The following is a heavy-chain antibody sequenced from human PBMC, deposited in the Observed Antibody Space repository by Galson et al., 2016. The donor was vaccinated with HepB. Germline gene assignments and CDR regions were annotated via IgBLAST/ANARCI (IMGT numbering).Heavy chain of an antibody. CDR1: GGTFSTYG. V-gene: IGHV1-69*13. J-gene: IGHJ5*01. Sequence: SVKVSCKASGGTFSTYGITWVRQAPGQGLEWMGGIIPMFGAANYPQKFRGRVTITADESTSTVYMELNSLRSEDTAVYYCARDPRPYDFWSGYYYRCFESWGQGTLVTVSS. CDR2: IIPMFGAA. D-gene: IGHD3-3*01. CDR3: ARDPRPYDFWSGYYYRCFES.